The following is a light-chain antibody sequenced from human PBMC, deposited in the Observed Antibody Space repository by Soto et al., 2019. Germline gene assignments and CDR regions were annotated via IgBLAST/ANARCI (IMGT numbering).Light chain of an antibody. CDR2: AAS. CDR1: QGIRND. Sequence: AVQVTQSPSSLSASVGDRVTITCRASQGIRNDLGCYQQKPGKAPKLLIYAASSLQSGVPSRFSGSGSGTDFTLTISSLQPEDFATYYCLQDYNYPITFGQGTRLEIK. J-gene: IGKJ5*01. V-gene: IGKV1-6*01. CDR3: LQDYNYPIT.